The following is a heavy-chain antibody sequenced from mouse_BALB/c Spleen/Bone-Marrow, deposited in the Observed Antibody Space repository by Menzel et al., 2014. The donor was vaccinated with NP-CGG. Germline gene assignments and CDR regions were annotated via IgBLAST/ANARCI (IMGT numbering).Heavy chain of an antibody. CDR1: GYSFTGYT. V-gene: IGHV1-18*01. CDR3: ARGQLGLKYYAMDY. Sequence: EVQLQQPGPELVKPGASMKISCKASGYSFTGYTMNWVKQSHGKNLEWIGLINPYNGGTSYNQKFKGKATLTVDKSSSTAYMELLSLTSEDSAVYYCARGQLGLKYYAMDYWGQGTSVTVSS. J-gene: IGHJ4*01. CDR2: INPYNGGT. D-gene: IGHD3-2*01.